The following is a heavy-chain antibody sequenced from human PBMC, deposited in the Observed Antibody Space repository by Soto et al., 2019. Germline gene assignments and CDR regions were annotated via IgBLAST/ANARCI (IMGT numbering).Heavy chain of an antibody. V-gene: IGHV1-18*01. J-gene: IGHJ6*02. Sequence: GASVKVSCKASGYTFTSYGISWVRQAPGQGLEWLGWISPYDGYTHYAQILQGRVSMTTDTSTKTAYMELRSLRSDDTAMYYCARGGYYDSSGARNYYFYGMNVWGQGTTVTVSS. CDR2: ISPYDGYT. CDR1: GYTFTSYG. CDR3: ARGGYYDSSGARNYYFYGMNV. D-gene: IGHD3-22*01.